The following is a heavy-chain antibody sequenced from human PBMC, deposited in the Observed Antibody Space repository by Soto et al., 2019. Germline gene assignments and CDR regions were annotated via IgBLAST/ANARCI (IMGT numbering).Heavy chain of an antibody. V-gene: IGHV3-21*01. D-gene: IGHD3-22*01. CDR3: ARVVYFDRSAYGL. J-gene: IGHJ3*01. CDR1: GFSFSGYN. CDR2: ISGDSSYI. Sequence: PGGSLRLSCAASGFSFSGYNTNWVRQAPGKGLEWVSSISGDSSYIYYADSVQGRFTISRDNAKNSVYLQMNSLRAEDTAVYYCARVVYFDRSAYGLWGQGTMVTVSS.